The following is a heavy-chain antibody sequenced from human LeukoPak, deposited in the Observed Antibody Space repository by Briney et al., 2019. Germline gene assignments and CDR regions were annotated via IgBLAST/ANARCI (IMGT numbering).Heavy chain of an antibody. CDR1: GFTFSDYY. Sequence: GGSLRLSCAASGFTFSDYYMSWIRQAPGKGLEWVSYITSSGSTIYYADSVKGRFTISRDNAKNSLYLQMNSLRAEDTAVYYCARDPVYCSGGTCYSVYFDYWGQGTPVTVSS. CDR2: ITSSGSTI. CDR3: ARDPVYCSGGTCYSVYFDY. J-gene: IGHJ4*02. D-gene: IGHD2-15*01. V-gene: IGHV3-11*01.